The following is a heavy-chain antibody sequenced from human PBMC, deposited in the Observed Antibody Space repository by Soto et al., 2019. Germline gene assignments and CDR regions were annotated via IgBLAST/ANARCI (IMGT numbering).Heavy chain of an antibody. CDR3: ARSVGDYYYGMDV. J-gene: IGHJ6*02. Sequence: PSETLSLTCTVSGGSMSSSSTYYWGLMRQPPGKGLEWIASFFIGGNTYYNPSVKSRVTISVDTSKNQFSVKVSSVTATDTAVYYCARSVGDYYYGMDVWGQGTTVT. D-gene: IGHD1-26*01. CDR2: FFIGGNT. CDR1: GGSMSSSSTYY. V-gene: IGHV4-39*01.